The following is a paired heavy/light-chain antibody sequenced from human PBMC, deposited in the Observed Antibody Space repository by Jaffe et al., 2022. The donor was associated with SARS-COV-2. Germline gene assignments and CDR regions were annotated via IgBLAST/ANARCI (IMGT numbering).Light chain of an antibody. Sequence: DIQMTQSPATLSASVGDRVAITCRASQYISTYLAWFQQKPGKAPKLLVYEASSLESGVPSRFSGSGSGTEFTLTISSLQPDDSATYYCQQYNTYWTFGQGTKVEVK. V-gene: IGKV1-5*03. CDR2: EAS. CDR1: QYISTY. CDR3: QQYNTYWT. J-gene: IGKJ1*01.
Heavy chain of an antibody. V-gene: IGHV3-7*01. D-gene: IGHD2-15*01. CDR2: INPAGSEE. Sequence: EVQLEESGGGLVQPGGSLRLSCAASGFTFSNYWMNWVRQAPGKGLEWVAHINPAGSEESYVDSVKGRFTISRDNAKNSLYLQMDSLRVEDTAVYYCARDRDDAALPQHWGRGTLVTISS. CDR1: GFTFSNYW. CDR3: ARDRDDAALPQH. J-gene: IGHJ1*01.